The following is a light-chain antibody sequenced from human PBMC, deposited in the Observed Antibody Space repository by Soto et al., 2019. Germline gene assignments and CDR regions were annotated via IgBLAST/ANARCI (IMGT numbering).Light chain of an antibody. V-gene: IGKV1-5*03. J-gene: IGKJ4*01. Sequence: DIQMTQSPSTLSASVGDRVTITCRASQSISSWLAWYQQKPGKAPKLLIYKASSLESGVPSRFSGSGSGTEFTLTISSLQPDDFATYYCKQYNIYPTFGGGTKGEIK. CDR2: KAS. CDR1: QSISSW. CDR3: KQYNIYPT.